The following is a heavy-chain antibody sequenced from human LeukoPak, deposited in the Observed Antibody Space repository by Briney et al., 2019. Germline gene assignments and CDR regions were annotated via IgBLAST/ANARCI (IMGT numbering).Heavy chain of an antibody. CDR2: ISSSSSYI. V-gene: IGHV3-21*01. CDR3: AREDDWNYEDY. CDR1: GFTFSSYS. J-gene: IGHJ4*02. D-gene: IGHD1-7*01. Sequence: GGSLRLSCAASGFTFSSYSMNWVRQAPGKGLEWVLSISSSSSYIYYADSVKGRFTISRDNAKNSLYLQMNSLRAEDTAIYYCAREDDWNYEDYWGRGTLVTVSS.